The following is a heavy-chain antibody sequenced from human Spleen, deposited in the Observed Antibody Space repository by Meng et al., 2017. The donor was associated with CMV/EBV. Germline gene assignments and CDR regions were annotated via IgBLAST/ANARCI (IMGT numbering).Heavy chain of an antibody. CDR3: AREQHANTYRSSRTLDY. D-gene: IGHD1-1*01. Sequence: ASVKVSRKTSGYPFNGYYLNWVRQAPGQGLEWMGRINPSSGATYHAQKFQDRITMTWDTSISPAHMELTRLKSYDTAFYYFAREQHANTYRSSRTLDYWGPGTLVTVSS. J-gene: IGHJ4*02. CDR1: GYPFNGYY. CDR2: INPSSGAT. V-gene: IGHV1-2*02.